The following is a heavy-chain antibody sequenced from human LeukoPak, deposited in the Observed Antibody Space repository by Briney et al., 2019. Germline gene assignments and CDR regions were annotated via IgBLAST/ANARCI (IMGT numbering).Heavy chain of an antibody. CDR3: ARGTVTIDYFDY. Sequence: PSETLSLTCTVSGGSISGYYWSWIRQPPGKGLEWIGYIYSSGSTNYNPSLKSRVTIAVDTSKNQFSLKLSSVTAADTAVSYCARGTVTIDYFDYWGQGTLVTVSS. V-gene: IGHV4-59*01. CDR1: GGSISGYY. D-gene: IGHD4-17*01. J-gene: IGHJ4*02. CDR2: IYSSGST.